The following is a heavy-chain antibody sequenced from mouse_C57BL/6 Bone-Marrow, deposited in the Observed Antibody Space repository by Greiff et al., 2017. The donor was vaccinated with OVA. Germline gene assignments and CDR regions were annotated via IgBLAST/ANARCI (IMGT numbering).Heavy chain of an antibody. J-gene: IGHJ2*01. CDR3: AIIYYYGRLDY. D-gene: IGHD1-1*01. CDR1: GYTFTSYW. V-gene: IGHV1-52*01. CDR2: IDPSDSET. Sequence: VKLQQPGAELVRPGSSVKLSCKASGYTFTSYWMHWVKQRPIQGLEWIGNIDPSDSETHYNQKFKDKATLTVDKSSSTAYMQLSSLTSEDSAVYYCAIIYYYGRLDYWGQGTTLTVSS.